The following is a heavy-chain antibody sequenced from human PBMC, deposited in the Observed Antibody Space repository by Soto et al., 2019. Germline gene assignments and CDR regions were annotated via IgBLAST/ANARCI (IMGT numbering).Heavy chain of an antibody. D-gene: IGHD3-22*01. J-gene: IGHJ3*01. CDR2: IYYSGST. Sequence: SETLSLTCTVSGGSISSYYWSWIRQPPGKGLEWIGYIYYSGSTNYNPSLKSRVTISVDTSKNQFSLKLSSVTAADTAVYYCARTLVVAYAFASWGQGTIVTVSS. CDR3: ARTLVVAYAFAS. V-gene: IGHV4-59*01. CDR1: GGSISSYY.